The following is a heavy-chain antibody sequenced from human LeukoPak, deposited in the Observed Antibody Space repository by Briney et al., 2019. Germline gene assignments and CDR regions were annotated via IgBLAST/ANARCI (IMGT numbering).Heavy chain of an antibody. J-gene: IGHJ4*02. CDR1: GFTFSTSW. CDR2: INQDGSEE. CDR3: ALRYGSGSLDY. Sequence: GGSLRLSCAASGFTFSTSWMTWVRQAPGKGLEWVANINQDGSEEKYADSVKGRFTISRDNAKNSLYLQMNSLRAEDTAVYYCALRYGSGSLDYWGQGTLVTVSS. D-gene: IGHD3-10*01. V-gene: IGHV3-7*01.